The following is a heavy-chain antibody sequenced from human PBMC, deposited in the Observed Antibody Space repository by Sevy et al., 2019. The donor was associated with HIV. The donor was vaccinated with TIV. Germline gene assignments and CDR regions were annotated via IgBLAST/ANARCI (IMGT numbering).Heavy chain of an antibody. CDR1: GFTFSNYG. Sequence: GGSLRLSCAASGFTFSNYGMHWVRQAPGKGLEWVAFISYDGSNKYYADSVKGRFTISRDNSKNTLYLQMNSLRAEDTAVYFCPTPPHRTMVPSDAFDFWGQGTMVTVSS. CDR3: PTPPHRTMVPSDAFDF. V-gene: IGHV3-30*03. J-gene: IGHJ3*01. CDR2: ISYDGSNK. D-gene: IGHD3-10*01.